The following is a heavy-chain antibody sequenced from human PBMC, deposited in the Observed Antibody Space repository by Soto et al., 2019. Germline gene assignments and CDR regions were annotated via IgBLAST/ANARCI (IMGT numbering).Heavy chain of an antibody. Sequence: QVQLVQSGAEVKKPGSSVKVSCKASGGTFSSYTISWVRQAPGQGLEWMGRIIPILGIANYAQKFQCRVSITTDKSTSAAYIGLSSLRSGNTAVYYSARDRRGGGMGAGAFYIWGQGTMVTVSS. CDR3: ARDRRGGGMGAGAFYI. CDR2: IIPILGIA. V-gene: IGHV1-69*08. J-gene: IGHJ3*02. CDR1: GGTFSSYT. D-gene: IGHD1-26*01.